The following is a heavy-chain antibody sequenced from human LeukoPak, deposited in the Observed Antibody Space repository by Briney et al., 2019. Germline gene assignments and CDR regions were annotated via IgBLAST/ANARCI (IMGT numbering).Heavy chain of an antibody. Sequence: SETLSLTCAVSGYSISSGYYWGWIRQPPGKGLEWIGSIYHSGSTYYNPSFKSRVIISVDTSKNQFSLKLSSVTAADTAVYYCARDRELLWFGELSEYYYMDVWGKGTTVTVSS. D-gene: IGHD3-10*01. CDR3: ARDRELLWFGELSEYYYMDV. CDR1: GYSISSGYY. J-gene: IGHJ6*03. V-gene: IGHV4-38-2*02. CDR2: IYHSGST.